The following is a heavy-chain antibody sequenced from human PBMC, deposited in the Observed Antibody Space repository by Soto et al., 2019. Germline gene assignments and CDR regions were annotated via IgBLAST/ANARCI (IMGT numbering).Heavy chain of an antibody. CDR3: ARDLRLLTGTIGFGMDV. J-gene: IGHJ6*02. CDR1: GYTFTSYY. Sequence: ASVKVSCKASGYTFTSYYMHWVRQAPGQGLEWMGIINPSGGSTSYAQEFQGRVTMTRDTSTSTVYMELSSLRSEDTAVYYCARDLRLLTGTIGFGMDVWGQGTTVTVSS. CDR2: INPSGGST. D-gene: IGHD1-1*01. V-gene: IGHV1-46*01.